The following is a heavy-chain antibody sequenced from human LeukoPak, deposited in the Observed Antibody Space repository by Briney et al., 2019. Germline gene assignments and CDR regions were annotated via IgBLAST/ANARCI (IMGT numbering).Heavy chain of an antibody. J-gene: IGHJ4*02. D-gene: IGHD2-8*01. Sequence: GGSLRLSCAASGFSFSNYAMSWVRQAPGKGLEWVSAISGSGDTTFYPDSARGRFTISRDNSKNTLYLQMNSLRAEDTAVYYCAKGVYAKYYFDYWGRGTLVTVSS. CDR2: ISGSGDTT. CDR3: AKGVYAKYYFDY. CDR1: GFSFSNYA. V-gene: IGHV3-23*01.